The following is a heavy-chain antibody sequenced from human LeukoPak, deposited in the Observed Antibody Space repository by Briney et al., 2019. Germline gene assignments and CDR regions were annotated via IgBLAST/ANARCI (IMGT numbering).Heavy chain of an antibody. Sequence: SQTLSLTCAISGDSVSSNSATWNWIRQSPSRGLEWLGRTYYRSKWHNNYAVSVKSRITINPDTSKNQFSLQLNSVTPEDTAVYYCARGGRGYCSSTSCYPDQFDYWGQGTLVTVSS. D-gene: IGHD2-2*01. CDR1: GDSVSSNSAT. CDR3: ARGGRGYCSSTSCYPDQFDY. J-gene: IGHJ4*02. V-gene: IGHV6-1*01. CDR2: TYYRSKWHN.